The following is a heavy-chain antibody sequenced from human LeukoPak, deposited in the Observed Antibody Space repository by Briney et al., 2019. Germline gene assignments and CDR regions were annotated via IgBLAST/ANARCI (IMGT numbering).Heavy chain of an antibody. Sequence: GTSVKVSCKASGFTFTSSAVQWVRQARGQRLEWIGWIVVGSGNTNYAQKFQERVIITRDMSTSTAYMELSSLRSEDTAVYYCAAGTQWELNYYYYGMDVWGQGTTVTVSS. V-gene: IGHV1-58*01. CDR1: GFTFTSSA. J-gene: IGHJ6*02. CDR3: AAGTQWELNYYYYGMDV. CDR2: IVVGSGNT. D-gene: IGHD1-26*01.